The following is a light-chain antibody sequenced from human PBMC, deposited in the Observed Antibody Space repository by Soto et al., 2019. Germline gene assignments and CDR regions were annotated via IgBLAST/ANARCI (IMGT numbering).Light chain of an antibody. CDR1: QSVSSS. V-gene: IGKV3-15*01. CDR2: RAS. CDR3: HQYSNWPRGT. Sequence: EIVMTQSPGTLSVSPGESATLACRASQSVSSSLAWYQQKPGQAPRLLIYRASARATGIPARFSGSGSGTEFTLTISSLQSEDFAVYYCHQYSNWPRGTFGGGTKVEIK. J-gene: IGKJ4*01.